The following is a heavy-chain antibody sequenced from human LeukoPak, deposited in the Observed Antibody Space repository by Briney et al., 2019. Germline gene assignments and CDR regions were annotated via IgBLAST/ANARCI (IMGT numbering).Heavy chain of an antibody. J-gene: IGHJ5*02. D-gene: IGHD5-12*01. CDR1: GYTFTSYG. Sequence: GASVKVSCKASGYTFTSYGISWERQAPGQGLEWMGWISAYNGNTNYAQKLQGRVTMTEDTSTDTAYMELSSLRSEDTAVYYCATLPSFNIVATIPWGQGTLVTVSS. V-gene: IGHV1-18*01. CDR2: ISAYNGNT. CDR3: ATLPSFNIVATIP.